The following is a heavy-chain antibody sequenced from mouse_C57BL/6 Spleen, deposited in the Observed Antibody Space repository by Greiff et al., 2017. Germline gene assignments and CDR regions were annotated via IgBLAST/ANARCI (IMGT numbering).Heavy chain of an antibody. D-gene: IGHD2-1*01. CDR2: ISSGGSYT. CDR3: ARRGDGNSYYFDY. CDR1: GFTFSSYG. Sequence: EVKVVESGGDLVKPGGSLKLSCAASGFTFSSYGMSWVRQTPDKRLEWVATISSGGSYTYYPDSVKGRFTISRDNAKNTLYLQMSSLKSEDTAMYYCARRGDGNSYYFDYWGQGTTLTVSS. V-gene: IGHV5-6*02. J-gene: IGHJ2*01.